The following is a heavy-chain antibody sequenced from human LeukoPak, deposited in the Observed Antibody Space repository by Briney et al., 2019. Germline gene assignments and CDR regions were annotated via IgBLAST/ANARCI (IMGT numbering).Heavy chain of an antibody. CDR1: GYTFIGYY. V-gene: IGHV1-2*02. CDR2: INPTSGTT. D-gene: IGHD5/OR15-5a*01. Sequence: ASVKVSCKASGYTFIGYYLHWVRQAPGQGLEWMGWINPTSGTTNYAQKFQDRVTMTRDTSINTAYMEMNSLTYDDTAVYYCARLVGLSTTASYWGQGTQVIVSS. J-gene: IGHJ4*02. CDR3: ARLVGLSTTASY.